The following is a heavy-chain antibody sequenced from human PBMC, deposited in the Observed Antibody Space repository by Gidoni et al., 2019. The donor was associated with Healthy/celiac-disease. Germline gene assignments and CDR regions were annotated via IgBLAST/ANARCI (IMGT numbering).Heavy chain of an antibody. J-gene: IGHJ3*02. CDR3: ARGGPTMMGAFDI. V-gene: IGHV4-31*01. CDR1: GCSIRSGGYY. CDR2: IYYSGST. D-gene: IGHD3-22*01. Sequence: QVQLQESGPGLVKPSQTLSLPCPVSGCSIRSGGYYWSWIRQHPGKGLEWIGYIYYSGSTYYNPSLKSLVTISVDTSKNQFSLKLSSVTAADTAVYYCARGGPTMMGAFDIWGQGTMVTVSS.